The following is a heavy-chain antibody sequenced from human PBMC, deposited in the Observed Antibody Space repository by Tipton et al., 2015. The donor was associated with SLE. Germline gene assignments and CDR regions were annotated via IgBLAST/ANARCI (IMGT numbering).Heavy chain of an antibody. CDR3: ARDYGYRYGMDV. V-gene: IGHV3-13*01. Sequence: SLRLSCTASRFTFSSYDMHWVRQPIGKGLEWVSSIGIAGDTFYEGSVKGRFTISRENAENSLYLQMNSLRAGDTAVYYCARDYGYRYGMDVWGQGTTVTVSS. J-gene: IGHJ6*02. CDR2: IGIAGDT. CDR1: RFTFSSYD. D-gene: IGHD5-18*01.